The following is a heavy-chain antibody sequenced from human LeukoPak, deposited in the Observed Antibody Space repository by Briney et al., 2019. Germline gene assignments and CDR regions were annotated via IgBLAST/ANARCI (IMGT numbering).Heavy chain of an antibody. Sequence: SVKVSCKASGGTFSSYAISWVRQAPGQGLEWMGGIIPIFGTVNYAQKFQGRVTITTDESTSTAYMELSRLRSDDTAVYYCARVDYSSGFQNDYWGQGTLVTVSS. J-gene: IGHJ4*02. CDR2: IIPIFGTV. CDR3: ARVDYSSGFQNDY. CDR1: GGTFSSYA. D-gene: IGHD6-19*01. V-gene: IGHV1-69*05.